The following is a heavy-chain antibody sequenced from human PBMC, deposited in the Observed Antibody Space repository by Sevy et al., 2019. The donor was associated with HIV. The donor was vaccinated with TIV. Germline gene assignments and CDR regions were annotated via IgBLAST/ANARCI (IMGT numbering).Heavy chain of an antibody. J-gene: IGHJ3*02. Sequence: GGSLRLSCAASGFTFSSYAMSWVRQAPGKGLDWISAVSGNGGHTYYADSVRGRFTISRDNSKNILFLQMNSLRAEDTAVYYCAKEIQRGGAFDNWGQGTMVTVSS. CDR3: AKEIQRGGAFDN. CDR2: VSGNGGHT. V-gene: IGHV3-23*01. D-gene: IGHD5-18*01. CDR1: GFTFSSYA.